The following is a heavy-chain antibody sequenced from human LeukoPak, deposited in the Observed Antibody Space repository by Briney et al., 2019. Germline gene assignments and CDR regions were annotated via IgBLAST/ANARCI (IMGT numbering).Heavy chain of an antibody. Sequence: GGSLRLSCAASGFTFSRYGMHWVRQAPGKGLEWVAVISYDGSNKYYADSVKGRFTISRDNSKNTLYLQMNSLRAEDTAVYYCAKDSYYYGSGSYDVWGQGTLVTVSS. CDR2: ISYDGSNK. J-gene: IGHJ4*02. CDR1: GFTFSRYG. D-gene: IGHD3-10*01. CDR3: AKDSYYYGSGSYDV. V-gene: IGHV3-30*18.